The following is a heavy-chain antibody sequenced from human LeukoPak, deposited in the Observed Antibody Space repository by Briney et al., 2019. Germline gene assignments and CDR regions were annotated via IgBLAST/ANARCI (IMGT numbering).Heavy chain of an antibody. D-gene: IGHD5-18*01. Sequence: SVKVSCKASGGTFSSYAISWVRQAPGQGLEWVGGISPIFGTANYAQKFQGRVTITADESTSTAYMELSSLRSEDTAVSYCARPGYSYGYGPKYYFDYWGQGTLVTVSS. V-gene: IGHV1-69*13. J-gene: IGHJ4*02. CDR2: ISPIFGTA. CDR1: GGTFSSYA. CDR3: ARPGYSYGYGPKYYFDY.